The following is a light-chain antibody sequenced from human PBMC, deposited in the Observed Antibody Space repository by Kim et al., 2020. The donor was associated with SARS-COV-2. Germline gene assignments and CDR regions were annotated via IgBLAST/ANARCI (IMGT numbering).Light chain of an antibody. Sequence: GQWDTITCSGSNSTIGSHTVNWYQKLPGTAPPRLIYTDNHRPSGVPDRCSGSKSGTSASLAISGLQPEDEADYYCAAWDDSLPGVVFGGGTQLTVL. CDR1: NSTIGSHT. V-gene: IGLV1-44*01. CDR3: AAWDDSLPGVV. CDR2: TDN. J-gene: IGLJ3*02.